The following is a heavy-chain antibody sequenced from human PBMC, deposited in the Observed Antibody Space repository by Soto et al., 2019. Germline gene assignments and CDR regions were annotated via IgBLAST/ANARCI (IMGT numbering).Heavy chain of an antibody. D-gene: IGHD6-6*01. CDR3: ARDDFPPYSSSSRGFGY. Sequence: QVQLQESGPGLVKPSETLSLKCTVSGGSISSYYWNWVRQPPGKGLEWVGSIYYSGTSDYNPSLKSRLTMSVDPSKKQFSLKLTSVTTADTAVYYCARDDFPPYSSSSRGFGYWGQGALVTVSS. CDR1: GGSISSYY. J-gene: IGHJ4*02. V-gene: IGHV4-59*01. CDR2: IYYSGTS.